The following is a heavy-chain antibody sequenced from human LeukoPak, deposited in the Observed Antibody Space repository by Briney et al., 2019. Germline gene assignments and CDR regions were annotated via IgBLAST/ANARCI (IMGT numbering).Heavy chain of an antibody. CDR2: MNPNSGNT. J-gene: IGHJ5*02. Sequence: ASVTVSCKASVYTFTSYDINWVRQATGQGLEWMGWMNPNSGNTGYAQKFQGRVTMTRNTSISTAYMELSSLRSEDTAVYYCARSLSRIKLYNWFDPWGQGTLVTVSS. CDR1: VYTFTSYD. CDR3: ARSLSRIKLYNWFDP. V-gene: IGHV1-8*01. D-gene: IGHD2/OR15-2a*01.